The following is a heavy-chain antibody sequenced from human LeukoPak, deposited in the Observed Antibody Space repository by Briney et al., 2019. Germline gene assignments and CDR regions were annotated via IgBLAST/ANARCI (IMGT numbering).Heavy chain of an antibody. CDR2: IIPILGIA. D-gene: IGHD2-21*01. J-gene: IGHJ4*02. CDR3: ARDSPYCGGDCY. V-gene: IGHV1-69*10. CDR1: GGTFSSYA. Sequence: ASVKVSCKASGGTFSSYAISWVRQAPGQGLEWMGGIIPILGIANYAQKFQGRVTITADKSTSTAYMELSSLRSEDTAVYYCARDSPYCGGDCYWGQGTLVTVSS.